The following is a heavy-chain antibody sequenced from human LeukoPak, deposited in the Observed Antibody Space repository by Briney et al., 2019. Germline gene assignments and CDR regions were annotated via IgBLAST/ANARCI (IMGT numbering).Heavy chain of an antibody. J-gene: IGHJ4*02. V-gene: IGHV3-33*01. CDR1: GLMFRNYG. Sequence: GRSLRLSCVVSGLMFRNYGMHWVRQAPGKGLEWVAVIYYDGSNQYYADSVKGRFTVSRDNAKNTLYLQMDSLRAEDTAVYYCATDRNSGKYYDYWGQGTLVTVSS. D-gene: IGHD1-26*01. CDR2: IYYDGSNQ. CDR3: ATDRNSGKYYDY.